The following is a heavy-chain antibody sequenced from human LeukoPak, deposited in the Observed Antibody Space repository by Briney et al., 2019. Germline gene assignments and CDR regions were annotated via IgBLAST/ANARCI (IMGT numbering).Heavy chain of an antibody. CDR3: ARAYYYYMDV. CDR1: GGSISSSSYY. Sequence: SETLSLTCTVSGGSISSSSYYWGWIRQPPGNGLEWIGSIYYSGSTYYNPSLKSRVTISVGKSKNQFSLKLNSVTAADTAVYYCARAYYYYMDVWGKGTTVSVSS. J-gene: IGHJ6*03. CDR2: IYYSGST. V-gene: IGHV4-39*07.